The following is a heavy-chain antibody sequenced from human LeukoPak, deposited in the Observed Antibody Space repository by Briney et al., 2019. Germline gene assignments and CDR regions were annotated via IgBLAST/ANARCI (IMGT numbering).Heavy chain of an antibody. CDR3: VRDVWGDRDGFFAY. D-gene: IGHD5-24*01. Sequence: GGSLRLSCAASGFTFGSYWMHWVRQVPGKGLVWVARINTDGRSTSYGESVKGRFTVSRDNAKNTLYVQMNCLRDEDTAVYYCVRDVWGDRDGFFAYWGQGTLVTVSS. V-gene: IGHV3-74*01. CDR2: INTDGRST. J-gene: IGHJ4*02. CDR1: GFTFGSYW.